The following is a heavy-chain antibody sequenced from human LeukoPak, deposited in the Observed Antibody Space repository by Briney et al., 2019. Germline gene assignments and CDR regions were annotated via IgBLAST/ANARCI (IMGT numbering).Heavy chain of an antibody. J-gene: IGHJ4*02. V-gene: IGHV3-48*04. CDR3: AKVYSSGHYYFDY. Sequence: GGSLRLSCAASGFTFSSYSMNWVRQAPGKGLEWVSYISSSSSTIYYADSVKGRFTISRDNAKNSLYLQMNSLRAEDTAVYYCAKVYSSGHYYFDYWGQGTLVTVSS. D-gene: IGHD6-19*01. CDR2: ISSSSSTI. CDR1: GFTFSSYS.